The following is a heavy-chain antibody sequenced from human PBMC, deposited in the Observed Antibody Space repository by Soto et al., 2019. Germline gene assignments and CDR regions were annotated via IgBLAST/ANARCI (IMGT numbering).Heavy chain of an antibody. CDR2: INHSGST. D-gene: IGHD5-18*01. CDR3: GGEEYIYGYIDF. V-gene: IGHV4-34*01. J-gene: IGHJ4*02. Sequence: PSETLALTCAACGGTFSGYYWSWIRQPPGKGLEWIGEINHSGSTNYNPSLKSRVTISVGTSKNQFSLKLSTVTAADTAFYYCGGEEYIYGYIDFCAEGTLVTVSS. CDR1: GGTFSGYY.